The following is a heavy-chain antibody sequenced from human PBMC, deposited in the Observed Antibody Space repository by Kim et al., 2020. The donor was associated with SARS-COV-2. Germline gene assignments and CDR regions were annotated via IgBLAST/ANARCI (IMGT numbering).Heavy chain of an antibody. Sequence: GGSLRLSCSVSGFTLTVYWIHWVRQVPGKGLVWVSHISGDGSNTAYADSVKGRFTISRDNAKSMVYLQMNNLRAEDTAVYYCVRDRQAWDGGQGTLVTVS. D-gene: IGHD1-26*01. CDR1: GFTLTVYW. V-gene: IGHV3-74*01. CDR2: ISGDGSNT. CDR3: VRDRQAWD. J-gene: IGHJ4*02.